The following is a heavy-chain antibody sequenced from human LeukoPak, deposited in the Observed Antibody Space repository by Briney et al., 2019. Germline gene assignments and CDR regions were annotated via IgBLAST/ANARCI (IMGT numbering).Heavy chain of an antibody. Sequence: GGSLRLSCEASGFTSFDFPMNWVRKAPGKGLEWVSHIKTDGTITYADSVKGRFTISRDDAKTSVYLQMNSLRDEDTAIYYCARDNIWAFDIWGQGTMVTVAS. CDR2: IKTDGTI. J-gene: IGHJ3*02. CDR3: ARDNIWAFDI. D-gene: IGHD2/OR15-2a*01. CDR1: GFTSFDFP. V-gene: IGHV3-69-1*01.